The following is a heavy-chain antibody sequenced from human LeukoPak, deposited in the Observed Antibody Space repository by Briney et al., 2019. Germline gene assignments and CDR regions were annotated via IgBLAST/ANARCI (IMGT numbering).Heavy chain of an antibody. CDR1: GGSLSGSY. CDR2: INQSGNS. V-gene: IGHV4-34*01. Sequence: SETLSLTCDVNGGSLSGSYWSWIRQPPEKGLEWIGEINQSGNSNYNPSLKSRVTILVDTSKNQFSLKLSSVTAADTAVYYCAKQKPSTFRQYGRGRPLDSWGQGTLVTVSS. CDR3: AKQKPSTFRQYGRGRPLDS. J-gene: IGHJ4*02. D-gene: IGHD4-11*01.